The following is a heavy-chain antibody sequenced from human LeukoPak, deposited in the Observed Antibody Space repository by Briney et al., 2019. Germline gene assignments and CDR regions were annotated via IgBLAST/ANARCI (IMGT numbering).Heavy chain of an antibody. CDR1: GFTFSSYA. D-gene: IGHD4-17*01. CDR3: AREGYGDYSPGLGDY. CDR2: ISYDGSNK. Sequence: GGSLRLSCAASGFTFSSYAMHWVRQAPGKGLEWVAVISYDGSNKYYADSVKGRFTISRDNSKNTLYLQMNSLRAEDTAVYYCAREGYGDYSPGLGDYWGQGTLVTVSS. J-gene: IGHJ4*02. V-gene: IGHV3-30-3*01.